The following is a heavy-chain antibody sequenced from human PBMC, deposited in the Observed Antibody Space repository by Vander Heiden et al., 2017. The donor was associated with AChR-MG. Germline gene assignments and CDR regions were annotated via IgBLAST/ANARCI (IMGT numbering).Heavy chain of an antibody. CDR1: GFTFSSYA. V-gene: IGHV3-23*01. CDR3: AKMQGVHQLLCPVDY. J-gene: IGHJ4*02. D-gene: IGHD2-2*01. Sequence: EVQLLESGGGLVQPGGSLRLSCPASGFTFSSYAMSWVRQAPGKGLEWVSAISGSGGSTYYADSVKGRFTISRDNSKNTLYLQMNSLRAEDTAVYYCAKMQGVHQLLCPVDYWGQGTLVTVSS. CDR2: ISGSGGST.